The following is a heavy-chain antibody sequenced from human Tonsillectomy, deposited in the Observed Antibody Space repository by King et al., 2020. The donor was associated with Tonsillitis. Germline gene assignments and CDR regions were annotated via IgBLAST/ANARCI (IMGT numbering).Heavy chain of an antibody. Sequence: VTLKESGPALVKPPQTLTLTCTFSGFSLSTSGMRVSWIRQPPGKALEWLARIDWDDDKFYSTSLKTRLTISKDTSKNQVVLTMTNMDPVDTATYYCARSSFRGGDCCEFDYWGQGTLVTVSS. D-gene: IGHD2-21*02. CDR1: GFSLSTSGMR. J-gene: IGHJ4*02. V-gene: IGHV2-70*04. CDR3: ARSSFRGGDCCEFDY. CDR2: IDWDDDK.